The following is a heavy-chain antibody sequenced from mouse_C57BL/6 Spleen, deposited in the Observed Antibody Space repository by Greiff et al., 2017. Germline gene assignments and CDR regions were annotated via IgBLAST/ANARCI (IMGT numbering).Heavy chain of an antibody. CDR1: GYTFTSYW. CDR2: IYPSDSAT. Sequence: QVQLQQPVAELVRPGSSVKLSCKASGYTFTSYWMDWVKQRPGQGLEWIGNIYPSDSATHYNQKFKDKATLTADKSSSTAYMQLSSLTSEDSAVYYWGRGGTAPWCLDVWGTGTPVTVSS. CDR3: GRGGTAPWCLDV. V-gene: IGHV1-61*01. D-gene: IGHD2-14*01. J-gene: IGHJ1*03.